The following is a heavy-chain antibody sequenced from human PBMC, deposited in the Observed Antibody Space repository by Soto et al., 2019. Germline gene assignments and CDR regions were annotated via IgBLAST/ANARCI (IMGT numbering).Heavy chain of an antibody. D-gene: IGHD6-13*01. V-gene: IGHV2-5*02. CDR1: AFSLSTRGVG. Sequence: QLTLKESGPTLVKPTQTLTLTCTFSAFSLSTRGVGVGWLRHPPGKALEWLALIYWDDDKLYSPSLKTRITITKDTSKNHVVLTMTNMDPVDTATCACAHIGVSRWFDFWGQGTLVTVSS. J-gene: IGHJ4*02. CDR3: AHIGVSRWFDF. CDR2: IYWDDDK.